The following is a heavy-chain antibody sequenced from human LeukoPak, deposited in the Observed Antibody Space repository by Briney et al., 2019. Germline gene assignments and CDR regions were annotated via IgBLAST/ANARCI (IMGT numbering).Heavy chain of an antibody. V-gene: IGHV1-69*06. CDR3: ARGRGLYYDSSGSLFDY. Sequence: SVKVSCKASGYTFNSYGFSWVRQAPGQGLEWVGWIIPIFGTANYAQKFQGRVTITADKSTSTAYMELSSLRSEDTAVYYCARGRGLYYDSSGSLFDYWGQGTLVTVSS. D-gene: IGHD3-22*01. CDR1: GYTFNSYG. J-gene: IGHJ4*02. CDR2: IIPIFGTA.